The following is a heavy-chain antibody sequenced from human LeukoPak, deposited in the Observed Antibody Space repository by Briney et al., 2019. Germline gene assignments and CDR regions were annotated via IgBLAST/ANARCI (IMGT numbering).Heavy chain of an antibody. CDR3: ARDRPPYDSSGYYSDY. J-gene: IGHJ4*02. V-gene: IGHV1-69*04. D-gene: IGHD3-22*01. Sequence: ASVKVSCKASGYIFTNYGISWVRQAPGQGLEWMGRIIPILGIANYAQKFQGRVTITADKSTSTAYMELSSLRSEDTAVYYCARDRPPYDSSGYYSDYWGQGTLVTVSS. CDR1: GYIFTNYG. CDR2: IIPILGIA.